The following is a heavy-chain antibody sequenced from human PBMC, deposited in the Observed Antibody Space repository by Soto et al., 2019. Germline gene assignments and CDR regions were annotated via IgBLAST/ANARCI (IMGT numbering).Heavy chain of an antibody. V-gene: IGHV3-30*18. CDR1: GFTFSSYG. Sequence: TGGSLRLSCAASGFTFSSYGMHWVRQAPGKGLEWVAVISYDGSNKYYADSVKGRFTISRDNSKNTLYLQMNSLRAEDTAVYYCAKDRVVVVPAAIMNYYYGMDVWGQGTTVTVSS. CDR2: ISYDGSNK. J-gene: IGHJ6*02. CDR3: AKDRVVVVPAAIMNYYYGMDV. D-gene: IGHD2-2*02.